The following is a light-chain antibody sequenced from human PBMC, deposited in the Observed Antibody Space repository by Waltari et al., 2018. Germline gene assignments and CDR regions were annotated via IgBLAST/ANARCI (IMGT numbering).Light chain of an antibody. V-gene: IGLV1-40*01. Sequence: QSVLTQPPSVSGAPGQRVTMSCAGSASNIGADNHVNWYQQLPGAAPKLLIYGNSDRPSGVPDRFSASRSGSTASLVITGLQAGDEADYFCQTFDSSLRGVVFGGGTKLTVL. J-gene: IGLJ3*02. CDR3: QTFDSSLRGVV. CDR1: ASNIGADNH. CDR2: GNS.